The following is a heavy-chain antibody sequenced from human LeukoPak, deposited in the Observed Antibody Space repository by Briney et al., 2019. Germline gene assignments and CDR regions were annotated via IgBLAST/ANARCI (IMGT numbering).Heavy chain of an antibody. CDR1: GFTFTSTA. D-gene: IGHD2-2*01. V-gene: IGHV1-58*01. CDR2: ILVGSGNT. J-gene: IGHJ4*02. CDR3: ASDPPYTSSSAW. Sequence: SVKVSCKASGFTFTSTAVQWVRQARGQRLEWIGWILVGSGNTNYAQMFQERVTLTWDVSTSTAYMVLSSLRSEDTAIYYCASDPPYTSSSAWWGQGTLSPSPQ.